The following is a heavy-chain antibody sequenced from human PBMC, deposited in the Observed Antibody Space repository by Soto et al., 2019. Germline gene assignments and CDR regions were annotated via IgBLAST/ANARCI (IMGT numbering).Heavy chain of an antibody. Sequence: EVQLVESGGDLVQRGGSLSLSCAASGFDVSNTDMSWVRQAPGKGLEWVSVIYSGGYTNYADSVKGRFIVSRDSPKNTLYLQMDSLRAEDTAVYYCAREAIIVIAAPEYYFDYWGQGTLVTVSS. D-gene: IGHD3-22*01. V-gene: IGHV3-66*01. CDR3: AREAIIVIAAPEYYFDY. CDR1: GFDVSNTD. CDR2: IYSGGYT. J-gene: IGHJ4*02.